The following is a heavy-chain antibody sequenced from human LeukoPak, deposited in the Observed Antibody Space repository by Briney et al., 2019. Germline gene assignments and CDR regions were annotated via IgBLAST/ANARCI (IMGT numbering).Heavy chain of an antibody. D-gene: IGHD4-4*01. J-gene: IGHJ4*02. CDR2: INPNSGGT. Sequence: GASVKVSCKASGGTFSSYAISWVRQAPGQGLEWMGWINPNSGGTNYAQKFQGRVTMTRDTSISTAYMELSRLRSDDTAVYYCASDSTGYYFDYWGQGTLVTVSS. V-gene: IGHV1-2*02. CDR1: GGTFSSYA. CDR3: ASDSTGYYFDY.